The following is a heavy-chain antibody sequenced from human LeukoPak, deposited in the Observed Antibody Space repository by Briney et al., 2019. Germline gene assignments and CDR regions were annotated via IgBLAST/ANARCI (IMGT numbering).Heavy chain of an antibody. CDR3: ASSSTSGVAFDI. CDR1: GGSISSGGYY. V-gene: IGHV4-30-2*01. D-gene: IGHD2-2*01. CDR2: IYHSGST. J-gene: IGHJ3*02. Sequence: PSETLSLTCTVSGGSISSGGYYWSWIRQPPGKGLEWIGYIYHSGSTYYNPSLKSRVTISVDRSKNQFSLKLSSVTAADTAVYYCASSSTSGVAFDIWGQGTMVTVSS.